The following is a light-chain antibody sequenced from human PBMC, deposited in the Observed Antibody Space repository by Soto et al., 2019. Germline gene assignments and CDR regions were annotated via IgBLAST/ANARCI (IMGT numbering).Light chain of an antibody. CDR1: QSVDSAF. CDR3: QQYASSLT. J-gene: IGKJ1*01. V-gene: IGKV3-20*01. Sequence: EIVLTQSPGSLSLSLGERATLSCRASQSVDSAFFAWYQQKPGQPPRLLMDGASRRATGIPDWFSGSGSGTDFTLTISRLEPEDFAEYYCQQYASSLTFGQGTKVEI. CDR2: GAS.